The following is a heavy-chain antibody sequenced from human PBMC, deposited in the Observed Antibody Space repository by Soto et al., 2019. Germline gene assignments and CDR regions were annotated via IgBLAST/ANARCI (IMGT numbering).Heavy chain of an antibody. V-gene: IGHV3-53*01. CDR2: TYSGGRT. CDR1: GFTVSSNY. CDR3: AGGGWVNSSSFDAPFDY. D-gene: IGHD6-6*01. Sequence: EVQVVESGGGLIQPGGSLRLSCEASGFTVSSNYITWVRQAPGKGLEWVSVTYSGGRTYYADSVKGRFTISRDNPKNTLYLHMNSLRADDTAVYYCAGGGWVNSSSFDAPFDYWGQGTLVTVSS. J-gene: IGHJ4*02.